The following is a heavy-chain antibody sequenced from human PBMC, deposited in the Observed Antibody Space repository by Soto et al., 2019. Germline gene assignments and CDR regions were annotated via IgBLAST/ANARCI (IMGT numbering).Heavy chain of an antibody. CDR3: AKDGSLYSSYDYYYGMDV. CDR1: GFTFNTFA. D-gene: IGHD3-22*01. V-gene: IGHV3-23*01. J-gene: IGHJ6*02. CDR2: ISGRGGTT. Sequence: GGSLRLSCAASGFTFNTFAMNWVRQAPGKGLEWVSTISGRGGTTSYADSVKGRFIISRDNSKNTLYLQMNSLRAEDTARYYCAKDGSLYSSYDYYYGMDVRGQGTTVTVSS.